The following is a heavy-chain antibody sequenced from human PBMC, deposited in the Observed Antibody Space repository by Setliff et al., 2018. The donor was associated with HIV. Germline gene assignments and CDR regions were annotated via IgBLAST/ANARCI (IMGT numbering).Heavy chain of an antibody. CDR1: GGSISSGGHY. V-gene: IGHV4-31*03. CDR2: ISNSGST. CDR3: ARVPSGLWFGKWGN. J-gene: IGHJ4*02. D-gene: IGHD3-10*01. Sequence: PSETLSLTCTVPGGSISSGGHYWNWIRQHPGRGLEWIGYISNSGSTYYNPSLKGRLTISVDPSKNHFSLNLTSVTAADTAVYYCARVPSGLWFGKWGNWGQGTLVTVSS.